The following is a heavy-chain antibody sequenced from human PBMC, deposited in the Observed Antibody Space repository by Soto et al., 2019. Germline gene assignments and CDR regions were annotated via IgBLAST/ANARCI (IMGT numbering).Heavy chain of an antibody. CDR1: GFTFDDYA. J-gene: IGHJ1*01. Sequence: GGSLRLSCAASGFTFDDYAMHWVRQAPGKGLEWVSGISWNSGSIGYADSVKGRFTISRDNAKNSLYLQMNSLRAEDAALYYCAESASRGWCYFQHWGQGTLVTVSS. CDR3: AESASRGWCYFQH. V-gene: IGHV3-9*01. CDR2: ISWNSGSI. D-gene: IGHD6-19*01.